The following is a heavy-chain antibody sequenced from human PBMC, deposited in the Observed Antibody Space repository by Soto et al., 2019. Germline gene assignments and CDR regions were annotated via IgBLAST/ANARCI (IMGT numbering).Heavy chain of an antibody. D-gene: IGHD6-13*01. CDR2: ISWDGGST. J-gene: IGHJ4*02. V-gene: IGHV3-43*01. Sequence: GGSLRLSCAASGFTFDDYTMHWVRQAPGKGLEWVSLISWDGGSTYYADSVKGRFTISRDNSKNSLYLQMNSLRTEDTALYYCAKDIARGIAAAGIGYWGQGTLVTVSS. CDR3: AKDIARGIAAAGIGY. CDR1: GFTFDDYT.